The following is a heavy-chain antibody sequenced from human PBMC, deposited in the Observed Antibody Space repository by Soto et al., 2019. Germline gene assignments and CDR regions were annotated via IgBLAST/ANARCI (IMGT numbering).Heavy chain of an antibody. J-gene: IGHJ4*02. V-gene: IGHV3-13*01. Sequence: EVQLVESGGDLVQPGGSLRLSCAASGFTFSTYDFHWVPQATGKGLEWVSGIGTAGDTYYAGSVKGRFIMSRENVKNSLYLQMNSLRAGDTAVYYCTRGADGFDYGGQGTLVTVSS. D-gene: IGHD3-16*01. CDR3: TRGADGFDY. CDR1: GFTFSTYD. CDR2: IGTAGDT.